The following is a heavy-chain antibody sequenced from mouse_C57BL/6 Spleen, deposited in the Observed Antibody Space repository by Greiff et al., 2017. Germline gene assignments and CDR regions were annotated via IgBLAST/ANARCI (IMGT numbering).Heavy chain of an antibody. J-gene: IGHJ3*01. V-gene: IGHV1-50*01. Sequence: QVQLQQPGAELVKPGASVKLSCKASGYTFTSYWMQWVKQRPGQGLEWIGEIDPSDSYTNYNQKFKGKATLTVDTSSSTAYMQLSSLTSEDSAVYYCARRTPSRTWFAYWGQGTLVTVSA. D-gene: IGHD2-10*02. CDR3: ARRTPSRTWFAY. CDR2: IDPSDSYT. CDR1: GYTFTSYW.